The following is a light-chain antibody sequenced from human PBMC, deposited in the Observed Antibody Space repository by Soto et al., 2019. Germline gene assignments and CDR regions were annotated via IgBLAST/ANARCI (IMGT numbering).Light chain of an antibody. Sequence: QSALTQPASVSGSPGQSITISCTGTSSDIGTYNLVSWYQHYPGKAPKLMIYAVSDRPPGVSDRFSGSKSGITASLTISGLQTEDEADYYCISYTDRQSYLFGTGTKLTVL. CDR3: ISYTDRQSYL. CDR2: AVS. J-gene: IGLJ1*01. CDR1: SSDIGTYNL. V-gene: IGLV2-14*02.